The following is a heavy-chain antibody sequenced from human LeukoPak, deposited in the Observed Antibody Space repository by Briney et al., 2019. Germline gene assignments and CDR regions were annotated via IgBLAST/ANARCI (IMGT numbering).Heavy chain of an antibody. V-gene: IGHV4-59*01. CDR2: IYYSGST. CDR1: GGSSSSYY. CDR3: ARVIAAAGTPYFDY. Sequence: SETLSLTCTVSGGSSSSYYWSWLRQPPGKGLEWIGYIYYSGSTNYNPSLKSRVTISVDTSKNQFSLKLSSVTAADTAVYYCARVIAAAGTPYFDYWGQGTLVTVSS. D-gene: IGHD6-13*01. J-gene: IGHJ4*02.